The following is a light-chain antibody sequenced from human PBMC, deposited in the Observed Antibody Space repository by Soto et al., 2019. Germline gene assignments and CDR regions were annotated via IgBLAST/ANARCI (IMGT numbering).Light chain of an antibody. V-gene: IGKV1-39*01. J-gene: IGKJ2*01. CDR2: TAS. CDR1: QSISHF. CDR3: QQSYSNIMYT. Sequence: DIPLTQSPSSLSAFVGDRVIITCRASQSISHFLNWYQQKPGKAPKLLIHTASSLQRGVPSRFSGSGSGTEFSLTISSLQPEDSATYYCQQSYSNIMYTFGQGTKLEIK.